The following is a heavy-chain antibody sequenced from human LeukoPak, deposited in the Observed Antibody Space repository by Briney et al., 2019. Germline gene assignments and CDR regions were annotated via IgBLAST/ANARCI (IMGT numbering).Heavy chain of an antibody. D-gene: IGHD6-13*01. CDR2: IWYGGSNK. J-gene: IGHJ3*02. CDR3: ARGGYTYDRAFDI. CDR1: GFTFSSYG. V-gene: IGHV3-33*08. Sequence: GGSLRLSCAASGFTFSSYGMHWVRQAPGKGLEWVAVIWYGGSNKYYADSVKGRFTISRDNAKNSLYLQMNSLRAEDTAVYYCARGGYTYDRAFDIWGQGTMVTVSS.